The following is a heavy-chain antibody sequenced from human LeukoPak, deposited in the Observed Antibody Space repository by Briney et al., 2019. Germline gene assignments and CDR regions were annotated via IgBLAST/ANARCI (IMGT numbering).Heavy chain of an antibody. Sequence: GGSLRLSCAASGFTFSSYAMSWVRQAPGKGLEWVSAISGSGGSTYYADSVKGRFTISRDNSKNTLYLQMNSLRAEDTAVYYCAKAIGYCTNGVCDENDYWGQGTLVTVSS. V-gene: IGHV3-23*01. CDR3: AKAIGYCTNGVCDENDY. CDR1: GFTFSSYA. CDR2: ISGSGGST. J-gene: IGHJ4*02. D-gene: IGHD2-8*01.